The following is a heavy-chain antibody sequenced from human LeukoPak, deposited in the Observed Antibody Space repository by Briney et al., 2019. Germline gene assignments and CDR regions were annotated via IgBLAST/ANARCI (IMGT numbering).Heavy chain of an antibody. CDR3: ARDMITFGGVKAFDI. CDR1: GGSISGYY. CDR2: IYTSGST. D-gene: IGHD3-16*01. Sequence: SETLSLTCTVSGGSISGYYWSWIRQPAGKRLEWIGRIYTSGSTNYNPSLKGRVTMSVDTSKNQFSLKLSSVTAADTAVYYCARDMITFGGVKAFDIWGQGTMVTVSS. V-gene: IGHV4-4*07. J-gene: IGHJ3*02.